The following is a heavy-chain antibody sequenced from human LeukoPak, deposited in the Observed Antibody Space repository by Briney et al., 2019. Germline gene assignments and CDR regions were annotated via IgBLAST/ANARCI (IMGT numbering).Heavy chain of an antibody. CDR3: ARAIRRGSYSTYYFDY. D-gene: IGHD1-26*01. CDR1: GYTFTSYY. CDR2: INPSGGST. J-gene: IGHJ4*02. V-gene: IGHV1-46*01. Sequence: ASVKVSCKASGYTFTSYYMHWVRQAPGQGLEWMGIINPSGGSTSYAQRFQGRVTMTRDTSTSTVYMELSSLRSEDTAVCYCARAIRRGSYSTYYFDYWGQGTLVTVSS.